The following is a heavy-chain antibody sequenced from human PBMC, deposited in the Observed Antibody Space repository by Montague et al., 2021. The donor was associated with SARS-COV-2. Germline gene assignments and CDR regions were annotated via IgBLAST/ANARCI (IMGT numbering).Heavy chain of an antibody. V-gene: IGHV4-59*11. CDR3: AGLQGDGSLYGMDV. D-gene: IGHD5-24*01. CDR2: IYYSGNT. J-gene: IGHJ6*02. Sequence: SETLSLTCTVSGGSTSIHNWSWTRHPPGKGLECICYIYYSGNTTYNPSLKGRVTISVDASKSQFSLKLSSVTAADTAVYYCAGLQGDGSLYGMDVWGQGTTVSVSS. CDR1: GGSTSIHN.